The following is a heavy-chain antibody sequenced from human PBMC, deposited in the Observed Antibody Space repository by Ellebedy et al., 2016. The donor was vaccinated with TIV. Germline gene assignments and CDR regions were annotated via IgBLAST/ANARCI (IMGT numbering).Heavy chain of an antibody. Sequence: GESLKISXAASGFTFSSYAMSWVRQAPGKGLECVSPISANGGSTNCADSMKGRFTISRDNSKNTLYLQMDSLRSEDTAVYYCVRPSLTSRLRFDFWGQGTQVTVSS. CDR1: GFTFSSYA. D-gene: IGHD6-6*01. CDR3: VRPSLTSRLRFDF. J-gene: IGHJ4*02. CDR2: ISANGGST. V-gene: IGHV3-23*01.